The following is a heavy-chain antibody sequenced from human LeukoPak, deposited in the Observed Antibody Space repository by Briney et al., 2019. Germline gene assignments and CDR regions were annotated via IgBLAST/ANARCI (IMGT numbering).Heavy chain of an antibody. CDR2: INHSGST. J-gene: IGHJ4*02. V-gene: IGHV4-34*01. Sequence: SETLSLTCAVYGGSFSGYYWSWIRQPPGKGLEWIGEINHSGSTNYNPSLKSRVTISVGTSKNQFSLKLSSVTAADTAVYYCAIPSYCSSTSCRYYFDYWGQGTLVTVSS. CDR3: AIPSYCSSTSCRYYFDY. D-gene: IGHD2-2*01. CDR1: GGSFSGYY.